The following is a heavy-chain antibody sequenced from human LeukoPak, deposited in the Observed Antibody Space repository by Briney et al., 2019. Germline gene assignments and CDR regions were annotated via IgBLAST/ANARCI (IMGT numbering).Heavy chain of an antibody. CDR1: GGSFSGYY. Sequence: TPSETLSLTCAVYGGSFSGYYWSWIRQPPGKGLEWIGEINHSGSTNYNPSLKSRVTISVDTSKNQFSLKLSSVTAADTAVYYCARETYYDFWSGQKGFDYWGQGTLVTVSS. CDR2: INHSGST. J-gene: IGHJ4*02. CDR3: ARETYYDFWSGQKGFDY. V-gene: IGHV4-34*01. D-gene: IGHD3-3*01.